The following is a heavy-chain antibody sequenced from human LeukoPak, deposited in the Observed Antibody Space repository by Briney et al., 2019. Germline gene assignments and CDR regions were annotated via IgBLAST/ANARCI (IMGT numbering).Heavy chain of an antibody. D-gene: IGHD1-26*01. Sequence: SETLSLTGAVYGGSFSGYYWSWIRQPPGKGLEWIGEINHNGSTNYNPSLKSRVTISVDTSKNQFSLKLSSVTAADTAVYYCARAPYWSGSYYVYWGQGTLVTVSS. V-gene: IGHV4-34*01. CDR3: ARAPYWSGSYYVY. CDR2: INHNGST. J-gene: IGHJ4*02. CDR1: GGSFSGYY.